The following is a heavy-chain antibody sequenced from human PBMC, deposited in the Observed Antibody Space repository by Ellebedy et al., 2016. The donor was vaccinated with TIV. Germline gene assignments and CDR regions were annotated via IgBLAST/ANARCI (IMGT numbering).Heavy chain of an antibody. CDR3: ARGSNVPLAARRLRYYYMDV. V-gene: IGHV4-34*01. J-gene: IGHJ6*03. Sequence: SETLSLPXTVPGRSISGYYWSWIRQPPGKGLEWIGEINHSGSTNYNPSLKSRVTISVDTSKNQFSLKLSSVTAADTAVYYCARGSNVPLAARRLRYYYMDVWGKGTTVTVSS. CDR1: GRSISGYY. CDR2: INHSGST. D-gene: IGHD6-6*01.